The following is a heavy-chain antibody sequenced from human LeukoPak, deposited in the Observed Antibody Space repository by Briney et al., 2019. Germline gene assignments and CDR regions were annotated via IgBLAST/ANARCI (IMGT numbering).Heavy chain of an antibody. J-gene: IGHJ4*02. CDR2: IYYSGST. CDR1: GESFSGYY. CDR3: ASLTAIIDY. V-gene: IGHV4-31*11. D-gene: IGHD2-21*02. Sequence: SETLSLTCAVYGESFSGYYWSWIRQHPGKGLEWIGYIYYSGSTYYNPSLKSRVTISVDTPKNQFSLKLSSVTAADTAVHYCASLTAIIDYWGQGTLVIVSS.